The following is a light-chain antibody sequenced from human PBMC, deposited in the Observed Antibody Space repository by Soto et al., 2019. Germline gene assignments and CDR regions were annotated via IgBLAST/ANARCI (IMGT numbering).Light chain of an antibody. CDR3: QHYYSPPLT. J-gene: IGKJ4*01. V-gene: IGKV4-1*01. CDR2: WAS. CDR1: QSILYSSNDKNY. Sequence: DIVMTQSPDSLAVSLGERATINCKSSQSILYSSNDKNYLAWYQQKPGQPPKLLIYWASTRESGVPDRFSGSGSDTDFTLTITSLQAEDVAVYYCQHYYSPPLTFGGGTKVEIK.